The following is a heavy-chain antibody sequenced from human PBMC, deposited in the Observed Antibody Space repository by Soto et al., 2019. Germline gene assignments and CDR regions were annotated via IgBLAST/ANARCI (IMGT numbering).Heavy chain of an antibody. CDR2: ISSSSSYI. CDR3: AGTMIVTTNYYFDY. Sequence: GGSLRLSCAASGFTFSSYSMNWVRQAPGKGLEWVSSISSSSSYIYYADSVKGRFTISRDNAKNSLYLQMNSLRAEDTAVYYCAGTMIVTTNYYFDYWGQGTLVTVSS. J-gene: IGHJ4*02. V-gene: IGHV3-21*01. CDR1: GFTFSSYS. D-gene: IGHD3-22*01.